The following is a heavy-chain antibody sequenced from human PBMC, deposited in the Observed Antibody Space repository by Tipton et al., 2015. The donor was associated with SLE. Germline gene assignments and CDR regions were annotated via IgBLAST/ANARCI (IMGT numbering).Heavy chain of an antibody. CDR3: ARDPYSSGWFAYFQH. D-gene: IGHD6-19*01. CDR1: GYSISSGYY. CDR2: INHSGST. J-gene: IGHJ1*01. V-gene: IGHV4-38-2*02. Sequence: TLSLTCAVSGYSISSGYYWSWIRQPAGKGLEWIGEINHSGSTNYNPSLKSRVTISVDTSKNQFSLKLSSVTAADTAVYYCARDPYSSGWFAYFQHWGQGTLVTVSS.